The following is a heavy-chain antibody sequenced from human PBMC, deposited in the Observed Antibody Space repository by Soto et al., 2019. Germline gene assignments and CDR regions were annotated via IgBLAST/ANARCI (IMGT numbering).Heavy chain of an antibody. Sequence: QLQLRESGPGLVKPSETLSLTCTVSGNSISGTSSFWAWIRQPPGKNLEWIGSVYYTGSTYYNSSLKSRVSISIDTSKNQFSLNVNSVTAADTAVYYCTRRVRSTGLLDYWGQGALVTVSS. CDR2: VYYTGST. V-gene: IGHV4-39*01. D-gene: IGHD4-4*01. CDR3: TRRVRSTGLLDY. CDR1: GNSISGTSSF. J-gene: IGHJ4*02.